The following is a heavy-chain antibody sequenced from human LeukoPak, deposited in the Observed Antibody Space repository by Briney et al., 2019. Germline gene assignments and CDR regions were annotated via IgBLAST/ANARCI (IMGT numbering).Heavy chain of an antibody. D-gene: IGHD4-17*01. CDR3: AKGGDHDPPV. CDR2: ISYDGSNK. Sequence: GRSLRLSCAASGFTFSSYGMHWVRQAPGKGLEWVAVISYDGSNKYYADSVKGRFTISRDNSKNTLYLQMNSLRAEDTAVYYCAKGGDHDPPVWGQGTMVTVSS. CDR1: GFTFSSYG. J-gene: IGHJ3*01. V-gene: IGHV3-30*18.